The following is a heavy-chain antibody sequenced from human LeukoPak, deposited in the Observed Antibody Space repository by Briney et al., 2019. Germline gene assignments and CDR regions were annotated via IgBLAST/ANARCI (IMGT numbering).Heavy chain of an antibody. D-gene: IGHD3-10*01. CDR1: GGTFSSYA. CDR3: TRVSGSYDASDI. V-gene: IGHV1-69*04. J-gene: IGHJ3*02. CDR2: IIPVLGIA. Sequence: SVKVSCKASGGTFSSYAISWVRKAPGQGLECMGRIIPVLGIASCAQKFQGRVTITADKSTSTAYMELSSLRSEDTAAYYCTRVSGSYDASDIWGQGPMVLVSS.